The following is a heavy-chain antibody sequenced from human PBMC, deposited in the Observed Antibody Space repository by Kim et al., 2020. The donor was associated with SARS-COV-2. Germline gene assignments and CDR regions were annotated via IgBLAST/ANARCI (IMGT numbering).Heavy chain of an antibody. D-gene: IGHD3-22*01. CDR3: ARVRLYYDSSGWGDRAFDI. V-gene: IGHV1-3*01. Sequence: ASVKVSCKASGYTFTSYAMHWVRQAPGQRLEWMGWINAGNGNTKYSQKFQGRVTITRDTSASTAYMELSSLRSEDTAVYYCARVRLYYDSSGWGDRAFDIWGQGTMVTVSS. CDR2: INAGNGNT. J-gene: IGHJ3*02. CDR1: GYTFTSYA.